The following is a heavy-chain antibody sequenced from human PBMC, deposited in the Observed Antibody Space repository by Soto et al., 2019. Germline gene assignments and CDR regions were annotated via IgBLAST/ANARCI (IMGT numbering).Heavy chain of an antibody. CDR1: GGTFSSYA. V-gene: IGHV1-69*06. J-gene: IGHJ4*02. D-gene: IGHD3-22*01. CDR3: ARNSGYYYDSSGYSFYY. CDR2: IIPIFGTA. Sequence: GASVKVSCKASGGTFSSYAISWVRQAPGQGLEWMGGIIPIFGTANYAQKFQGRVTITADKSTSTAYMELSSLRSEDTAVYYCARNSGYYYDSSGYSFYYWGQGTLVTVSS.